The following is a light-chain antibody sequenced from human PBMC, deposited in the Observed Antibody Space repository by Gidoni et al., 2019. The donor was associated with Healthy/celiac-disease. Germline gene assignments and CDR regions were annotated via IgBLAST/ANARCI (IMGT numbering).Light chain of an antibody. CDR3: QQYGSSPLFT. CDR1: QSVSSSY. Sequence: EIVLTQSPGTLSLSPGERATLSCRASQSVSSSYLAWYQQKPGQAPSLLIYGASSRATGIPDRFSGSGSGTDFTLTISRLEPEDFAVYYCQQYGSSPLFTFXPXTKVEIK. J-gene: IGKJ3*01. CDR2: GAS. V-gene: IGKV3-20*01.